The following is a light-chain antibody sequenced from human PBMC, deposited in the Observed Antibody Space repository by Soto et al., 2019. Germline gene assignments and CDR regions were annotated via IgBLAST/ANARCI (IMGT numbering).Light chain of an antibody. Sequence: EIVLTQSPATLSLSPGERATLSCRASQSVTDNYLAWYQQKPGQAPRLVISGASSRTSGIPDRFSASGSGTDFTLTISRLEPEDFALYYCQQRSNWPITFGQGTRLEI. CDR2: GAS. J-gene: IGKJ5*01. V-gene: IGKV3D-20*02. CDR1: QSVTDNY. CDR3: QQRSNWPIT.